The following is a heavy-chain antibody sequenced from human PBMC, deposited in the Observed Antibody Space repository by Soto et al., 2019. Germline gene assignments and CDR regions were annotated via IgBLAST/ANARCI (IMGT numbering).Heavy chain of an antibody. CDR2: INPNSGGT. CDR1: GYTFTGYY. J-gene: IGHJ4*02. CDR3: ARSRALYCYESSGYYYY. V-gene: IGHV1-2*04. Sequence: ASVKVSCKASGYTFTGYYMHWVRQAPGQGLEWMGWINPNSGGTNYAQKFQGWVTMTRDTSISTAYMELSRLRSDDTAVYYCARSRALYCYESSGYYYYWGQGTLVTVSS. D-gene: IGHD3-22*01.